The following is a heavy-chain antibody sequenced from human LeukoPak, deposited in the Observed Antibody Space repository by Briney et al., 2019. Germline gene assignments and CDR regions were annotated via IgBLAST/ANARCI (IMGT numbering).Heavy chain of an antibody. J-gene: IGHJ4*02. D-gene: IGHD6-13*01. CDR1: EYRFTSYW. V-gene: IGHV5-51*01. CDR2: IYPGDSNT. Sequence: GESLKISCKGSEYRFTSYWIGWVRQMPGKGLEWMGIIYPGDSNTRYSPSFQGQVTISADKSISTAYLQWSSLRASDTAMYYCARRPPASSSWDSWGQGTPVTVSS. CDR3: ARRPPASSSWDS.